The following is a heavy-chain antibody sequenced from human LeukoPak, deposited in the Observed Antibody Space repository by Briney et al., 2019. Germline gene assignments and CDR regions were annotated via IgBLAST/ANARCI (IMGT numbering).Heavy chain of an antibody. D-gene: IGHD1-7*01. Sequence: PVGSLRLSCAASGFTFSTYLMHWVRQAPGKGLVWVSSIRSDGTDTKYVDSVKGRFTISRDNAKNTLYLQMNSLRAEDTAIYYCARGLSTNYYNWFDPWGQGTQVTVSS. V-gene: IGHV3-74*03. CDR2: IRSDGTDT. CDR1: GFTFSTYL. CDR3: ARGLSTNYYNWFDP. J-gene: IGHJ5*02.